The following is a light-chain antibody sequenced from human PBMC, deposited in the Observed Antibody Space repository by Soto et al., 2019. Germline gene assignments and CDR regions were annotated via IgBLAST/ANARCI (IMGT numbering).Light chain of an antibody. CDR2: AAS. CDR3: QQYGSSLTWT. Sequence: EVVLTQSPGTVSLSPGERVTLSCRASQSVISNYLAWYQQRPGQAPRLLIYAASSRATGIPDRFSGSGSGTYFPLSISRLEPEDFAVYYCQQYGSSLTWTFGQGTKVE. CDR1: QSVISNY. V-gene: IGKV3-20*01. J-gene: IGKJ1*01.